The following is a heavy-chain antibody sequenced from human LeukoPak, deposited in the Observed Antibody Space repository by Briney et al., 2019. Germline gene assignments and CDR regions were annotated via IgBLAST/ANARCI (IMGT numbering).Heavy chain of an antibody. J-gene: IGHJ4*02. Sequence: SETLSLTCTVSGGSISSSSYYWGWIRQPPGKGLEWIGSIYYSGSTYYNPSLKSRVTISVDTSKNQFSLKLSSVTAADTAVYYCAKDHKWWREYFYASGTYRGLFDYWGQGTLVTVSS. V-gene: IGHV4-39*02. CDR3: AKDHKWWREYFYASGTYRGLFDY. CDR2: IYYSGST. CDR1: GGSISSSSYY. D-gene: IGHD3-10*01.